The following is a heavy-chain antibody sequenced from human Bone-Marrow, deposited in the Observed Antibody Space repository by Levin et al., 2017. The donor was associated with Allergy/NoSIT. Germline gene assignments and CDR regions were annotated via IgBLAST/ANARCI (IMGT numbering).Heavy chain of an antibody. J-gene: IGHJ4*02. Sequence: GGSLRLSCVASGFPFADYWMTWVRQAPGKGLEWLANIKEDGSETFYVDSLKGRFTISRDNAKNSLYLQINSLRDDDTAMYYCARLWYFDWVLAGAGFEYWGQGTLVTVSS. CDR1: GFPFADYW. CDR2: IKEDGSET. CDR3: ARLWYFDWVLAGAGFEY. V-gene: IGHV3-7*04. D-gene: IGHD3/OR15-3a*01.